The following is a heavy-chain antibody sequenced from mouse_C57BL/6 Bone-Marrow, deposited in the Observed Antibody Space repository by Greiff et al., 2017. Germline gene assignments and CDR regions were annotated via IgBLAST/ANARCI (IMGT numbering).Heavy chain of an antibody. CDR3: ARKGGNYNFDY. CDR2: INPGSGGT. J-gene: IGHJ2*01. Sequence: QVQLQQSGAELVRPGTSVKVSCKASGYAFTNYLIEWVKQRPGQGLEWIGVINPGSGGTNYNEKFKGKATLTADKSSSTAYMQLSSLTSEDSAVYCCARKGGNYNFDYWGQGTTLTVSS. D-gene: IGHD2-1*01. CDR1: GYAFTNYL. V-gene: IGHV1-54*01.